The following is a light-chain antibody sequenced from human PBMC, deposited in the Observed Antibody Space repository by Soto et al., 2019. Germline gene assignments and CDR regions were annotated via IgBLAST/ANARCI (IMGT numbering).Light chain of an antibody. CDR3: QQYSHWPPLT. Sequence: EIVVTQSPATLSVSPGERATLSCRSRQSVSRALAWYQQKPGQAPRLLIYDASTTSTGIPARFSGNGSGTEFTLTISSLQSEDFAIYYCQQYSHWPPLTFGGGTKVEIK. CDR1: QSVSRA. J-gene: IGKJ4*01. V-gene: IGKV3-15*01. CDR2: DAS.